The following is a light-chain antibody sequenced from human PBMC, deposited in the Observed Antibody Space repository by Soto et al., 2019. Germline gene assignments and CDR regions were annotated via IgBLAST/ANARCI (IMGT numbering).Light chain of an antibody. J-gene: IGKJ3*01. CDR2: AAS. CDR1: QGISNY. CDR3: QKYNSVPRT. V-gene: IGKV1-27*01. Sequence: DIRMTQSPSSLSASLGDRVTITCRASQGISNYVAWYQQKPGKVPKLLIYAASTLQSGVPSRFSGSGSGTDFTLTISSLQPEDVATYYCQKYNSVPRTFGPGTKVDFK.